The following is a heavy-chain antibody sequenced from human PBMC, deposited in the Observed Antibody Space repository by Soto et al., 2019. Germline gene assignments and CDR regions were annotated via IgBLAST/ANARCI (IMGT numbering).Heavy chain of an antibody. Sequence: THSLTSTVSGGTIGSGGYYWSWIRQHPGKGLEWIGYIYYSGSTYYNPSLKSRVTISVDTSKNQFSLKLSSVTAADTAVYYCARSIDPWGQGTLVTVSS. CDR1: GGTIGSGGYY. V-gene: IGHV4-31*03. CDR3: ARSIDP. J-gene: IGHJ5*02. CDR2: IYYSGST.